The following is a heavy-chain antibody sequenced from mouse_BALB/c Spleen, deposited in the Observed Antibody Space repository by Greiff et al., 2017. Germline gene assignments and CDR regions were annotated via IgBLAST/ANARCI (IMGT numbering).Heavy chain of an antibody. J-gene: IGHJ4*01. V-gene: IGHV3-5*02. CDR1: GISITTGNYR. CDR3: ARYDYYYAMDY. CDR2: IYYSGTI. Sequence: EVHLVESGPGLVKPSQTVSLTCTVTGISITTGNYRWSWIRQFPGNKLEWIGYIYYSGTITYNPSLTSRTTITRDTSNNQFFLEMNSLTAEDTATYYCARYDYYYAMDYWGQGTSVTVSS. D-gene: IGHD2-4*01.